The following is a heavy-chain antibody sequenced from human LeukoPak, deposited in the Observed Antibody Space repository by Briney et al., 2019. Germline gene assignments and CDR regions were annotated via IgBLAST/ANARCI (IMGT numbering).Heavy chain of an antibody. CDR1: GFTFSSYG. D-gene: IGHD6-13*01. V-gene: IGHV3-23*01. CDR2: ISGSGGST. Sequence: GGSLRLSCAASGFTFSSYGMSWVRQAPGKGLEWVSAISGSGGSTYYADSVKGRFTISRDNSKNTLYLQMNSLRAEDTAVYYCAKMFSPRIAAAAWARYFDYWGQGTLVTVSS. CDR3: AKMFSPRIAAAAWARYFDY. J-gene: IGHJ4*02.